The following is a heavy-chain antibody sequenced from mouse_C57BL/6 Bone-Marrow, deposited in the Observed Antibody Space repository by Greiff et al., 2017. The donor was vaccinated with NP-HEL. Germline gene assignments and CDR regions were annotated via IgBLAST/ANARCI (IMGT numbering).Heavy chain of an antibody. V-gene: IGHV1-64*01. CDR1: GYTFTSYW. Sequence: VQLQQSGAELVKPGASVKLSCKASGYTFTSYWMHWVKQRPGQGLEWIGMIHPNSGSANYNEKFKSKATLTVDKSSSTAYMQLSSLTSEDSAVYYCARSPPYWYFDVWGTGTTVTVSS. J-gene: IGHJ1*03. CDR2: IHPNSGSA. CDR3: ARSPPYWYFDV.